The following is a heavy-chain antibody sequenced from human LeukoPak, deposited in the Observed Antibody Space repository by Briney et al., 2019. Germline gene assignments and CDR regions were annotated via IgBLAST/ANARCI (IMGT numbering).Heavy chain of an antibody. V-gene: IGHV3-74*01. CDR2: INTDGSIT. Sequence: GGSLRLSCAASGFTFSTYLMHWVRQAPGKGLVWVSRINTDGSITTYADSVKGRFTISRDNAKNTLYLQMNSLRDEDTAVYYCARRLTQYDCFDPWGQGILVTVSS. CDR1: GFTFSTYL. CDR3: ARRLTQYDCFDP. J-gene: IGHJ5*02. D-gene: IGHD2-2*01.